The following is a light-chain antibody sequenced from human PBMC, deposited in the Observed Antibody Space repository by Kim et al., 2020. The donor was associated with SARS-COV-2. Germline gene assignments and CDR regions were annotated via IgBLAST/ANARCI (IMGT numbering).Light chain of an antibody. Sequence: GPSITIYCTGTSSNIGSYNYVSWHQQHPGKAPKLRIYDVNKRPSGISSRFSGSKSGSTASLTISGLQSEDEADYYCSSFTTRSTLVFGGGTQLTVL. CDR2: DVN. J-gene: IGLJ3*02. V-gene: IGLV2-14*03. CDR1: SSNIGSYNY. CDR3: SSFTTRSTLV.